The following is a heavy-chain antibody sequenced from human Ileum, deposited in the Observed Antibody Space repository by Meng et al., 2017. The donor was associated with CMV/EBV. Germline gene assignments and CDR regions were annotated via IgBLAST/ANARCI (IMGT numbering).Heavy chain of an antibody. Sequence: QVELAEAGPRMVKPAQTLSLTCTVSGGSISSGGFYWSWIRQHPGKCLEWIGYIYYSGSTYYNPSLRSRVAISIDTSKNQFSLKLTSVTAADTAVYFCARTNYGDYNWFDPWGQGTLVTVSS. V-gene: IGHV4-31*03. J-gene: IGHJ5*02. CDR3: ARTNYGDYNWFDP. CDR2: IYYSGST. D-gene: IGHD4-17*01. CDR1: GGSISSGGFY.